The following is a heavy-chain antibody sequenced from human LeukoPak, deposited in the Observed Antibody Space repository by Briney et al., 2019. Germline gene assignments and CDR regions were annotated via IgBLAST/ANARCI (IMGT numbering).Heavy chain of an antibody. D-gene: IGHD3-3*01. V-gene: IGHV1/OR15-1*01. CDR3: ARAQEYYDFWSGYYFDY. J-gene: IGHJ4*02. CDR1: GYIFTDYY. CDR2: INPNSGGT. Sequence: ASVKVSCKASGYIFTDYYMHWVRQAPGQELGWMGRINPNSGGTNYAQKFQGRVTMTRDTSISTAYTELSSLRSEDTAVYYCARAQEYYDFWSGYYFDYWGQGTLVTVSS.